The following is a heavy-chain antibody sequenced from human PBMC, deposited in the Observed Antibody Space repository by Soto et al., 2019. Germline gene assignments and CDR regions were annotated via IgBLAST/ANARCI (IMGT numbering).Heavy chain of an antibody. CDR3: TRDRYSSGWLNDY. CDR1: GFTLGDYA. CDR2: IRSKAYGGTT. Sequence: PGGSLRLSCTASGFTLGDYAMSWFRQAPGKGLEWVGFIRSKAYGGTTEYAASVKGRFTISRDDSKSIAYLQMNSLKTEDTAVYYCTRDRYSSGWLNDYWGQGTLVTVSS. D-gene: IGHD6-19*01. V-gene: IGHV3-49*03. J-gene: IGHJ4*02.